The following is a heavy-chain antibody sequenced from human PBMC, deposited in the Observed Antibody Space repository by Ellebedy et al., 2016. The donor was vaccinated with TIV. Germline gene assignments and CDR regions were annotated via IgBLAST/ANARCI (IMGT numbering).Heavy chain of an antibody. CDR1: GSSISSYY. Sequence: SETLSLXXTVSGSSISSYYWSWIRQPPGKGLEWIGYIYYSGSTNYNPSLKSRVTTSVDTSKNQFSLKLSSVTAADTAVYYCARDARLVRGNAFDIWGQGTMVTVSS. CDR2: IYYSGST. D-gene: IGHD3-10*01. CDR3: ARDARLVRGNAFDI. V-gene: IGHV4-59*13. J-gene: IGHJ3*02.